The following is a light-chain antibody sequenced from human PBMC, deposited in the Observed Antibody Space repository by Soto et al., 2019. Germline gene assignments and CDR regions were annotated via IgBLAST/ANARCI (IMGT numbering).Light chain of an antibody. CDR1: QSDSSTY. J-gene: IGKJ1*01. V-gene: IGKV3-20*01. CDR2: GTS. Sequence: IVLTQSPGTLSFSPGERATLSCRSSQSDSSTYLAWYQQKPGQAPRLLIYGTSSRATGIPDRFSGSGSGTDFTLTISRLEPEDFAVYYCQQYGTSPQTFGQGTKVDIK. CDR3: QQYGTSPQT.